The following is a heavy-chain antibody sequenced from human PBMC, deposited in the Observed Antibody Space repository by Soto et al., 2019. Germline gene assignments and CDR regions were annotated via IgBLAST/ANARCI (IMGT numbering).Heavy chain of an antibody. V-gene: IGHV4-61*01. CDR3: ERASGPTKAYNWLDP. Sequence: PSGTLFLTCTVSGGSVSSGSYYWSWIRQPPGKGLEWIGYIYYSGSTNYNPSLKSRVTISVGTSKDQFSLKLSAVTAADTAVYYCERASGPTKAYNWLDPWGPGTLVTVSS. CDR1: GGSVSSGSYY. CDR2: IYYSGST. D-gene: IGHD1-26*01. J-gene: IGHJ5*02.